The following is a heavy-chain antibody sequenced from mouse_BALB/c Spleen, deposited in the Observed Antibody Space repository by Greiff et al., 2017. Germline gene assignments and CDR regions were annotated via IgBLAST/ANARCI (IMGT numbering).Heavy chain of an antibody. CDR2: ISYSGST. D-gene: IGHD1-1*01. CDR1: GYSITSDYA. CDR3: ARSVVPYWYFDV. Sequence: VQLKESGPGLVKPSQSLSLTCTVTGYSITSDYAWNWIRQFPGNKLEWMGYISYSGSTSYNPSLKSRISITRDTSKNQFFLQLNSVTTEDTATYYCARSVVPYWYFDVWGAGTTVTVSS. J-gene: IGHJ1*01. V-gene: IGHV3-2*02.